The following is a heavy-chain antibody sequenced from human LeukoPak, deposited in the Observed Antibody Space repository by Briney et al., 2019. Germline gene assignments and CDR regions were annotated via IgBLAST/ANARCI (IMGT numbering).Heavy chain of an antibody. CDR2: ISYDGSNK. Sequence: GRSLRLSCAASGFTFSSYAMHWARQAPGKGLEWVAVISYDGSNKYYADSVKGRFTISRDNSKNTLYLQINSLRAEDTAMYYCAKDRRRDIVGATTHWFDPWGQGTLVTVSS. J-gene: IGHJ5*02. CDR3: AKDRRRDIVGATTHWFDP. CDR1: GFTFSSYA. D-gene: IGHD1-26*01. V-gene: IGHV3-30-3*01.